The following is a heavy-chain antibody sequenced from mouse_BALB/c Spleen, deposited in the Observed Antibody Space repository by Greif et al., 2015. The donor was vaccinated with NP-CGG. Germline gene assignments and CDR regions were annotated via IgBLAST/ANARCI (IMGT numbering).Heavy chain of an antibody. Sequence: EVQLQQSGGGLVKPGGSLKLSCAASGFTFSSYAMSWVRQTPEKRLEWVATISSGGSYTYYPDSVKGRFTISRDNAKNTLYLQMSSLRSEDTAMYYCAREGVITTVVAPFDYWGQGTTLTVSS. CDR2: ISSGGSYT. J-gene: IGHJ2*01. V-gene: IGHV5-9-3*01. CDR1: GFTFSSYA. D-gene: IGHD1-1*01. CDR3: AREGVITTVVAPFDY.